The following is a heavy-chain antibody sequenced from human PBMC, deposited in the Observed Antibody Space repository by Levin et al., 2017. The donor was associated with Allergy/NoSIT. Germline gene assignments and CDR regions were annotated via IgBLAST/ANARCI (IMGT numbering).Heavy chain of an antibody. CDR2: ISYDGSNK. D-gene: IGHD2-21*02. CDR1: GFTFSSYG. J-gene: IGHJ4*02. Sequence: GESLKISCAASGFTFSSYGMHWVRQAPGKGLEWVAVISYDGSNKYYADSVKGRFTISRDNSKNTLYLQMNSLRAEDTAVYYCAKDEKEVVVVVTAILHYWGQGTLVTVSS. V-gene: IGHV3-30*18. CDR3: AKDEKEVVVVVTAILHY.